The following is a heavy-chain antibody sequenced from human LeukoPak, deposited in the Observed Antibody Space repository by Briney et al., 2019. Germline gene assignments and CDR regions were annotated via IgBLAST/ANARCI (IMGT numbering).Heavy chain of an antibody. CDR2: ISYHGSDT. J-gene: IGHJ6*02. Sequence: GGSLRLSCVASGFTFNNYGMHWVRQAPGKGLEWMAAISYHGSDTFYTDSVKGRFTISRDNAKNSLYLQMSNLRAEDTAVYFCARGGGLDVWGQGATVTVSS. CDR3: ARGGGLDV. D-gene: IGHD3-16*01. V-gene: IGHV3-33*08. CDR1: GFTFNNYG.